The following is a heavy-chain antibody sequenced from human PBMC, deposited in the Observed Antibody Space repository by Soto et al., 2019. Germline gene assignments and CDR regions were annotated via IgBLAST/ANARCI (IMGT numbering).Heavy chain of an antibody. CDR3: ARVSMITFGGVIVMSDY. CDR2: ISAYNGNT. CDR1: GYTFTSYG. D-gene: IGHD3-16*02. Sequence: QVQLVQSGAEVKKPGASVKVSCKASGYTFTSYGISWVRQAPGQGLEWMGWISAYNGNTNYAQKLQGRVTMSTDTSTSTAYMELRSLRSDDTAVYYCARVSMITFGGVIVMSDYWGQGTLVTVSS. J-gene: IGHJ4*02. V-gene: IGHV1-18*01.